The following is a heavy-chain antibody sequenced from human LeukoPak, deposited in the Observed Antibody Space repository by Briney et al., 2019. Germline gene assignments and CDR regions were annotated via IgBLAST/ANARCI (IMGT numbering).Heavy chain of an antibody. CDR1: GYTFNSHG. Sequence: GASVNVSCKASGYTFNSHGISWVRQAPGQGLEWMGSISAYNGDKDFAQNFQGRLTMTTDTSTSTAYMELRSLRSDDTAVYYCARDTSPMVSPFDCWGQGTLVTVSS. V-gene: IGHV1-18*01. CDR3: ARDTSPMVSPFDC. CDR2: ISAYNGDK. J-gene: IGHJ4*02. D-gene: IGHD5-18*01.